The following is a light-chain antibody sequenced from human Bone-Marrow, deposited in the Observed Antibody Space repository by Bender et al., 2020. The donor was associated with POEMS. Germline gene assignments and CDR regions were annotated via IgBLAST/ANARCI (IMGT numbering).Light chain of an antibody. J-gene: IGLJ2*01. Sequence: QSALTQPPSASGSPGQSVTISCTGTSSDVGDYTAVSWYQQHPGKAPKLMIYEVTKRPSGVPDRFSGSKSGNTASLTVSGLQAEDEADYYCSSYAGSSTLVFGGGTKLTVL. CDR2: EVT. V-gene: IGLV2-8*01. CDR3: SSYAGSSTLV. CDR1: SSDVGDYTA.